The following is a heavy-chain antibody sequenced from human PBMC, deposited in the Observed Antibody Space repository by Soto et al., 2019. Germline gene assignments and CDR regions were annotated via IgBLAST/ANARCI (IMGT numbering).Heavy chain of an antibody. Sequence: GGSLRLSCAASGFTFSSYAMSWVRQAPGKGLEWVSAISGSGGSTYYADSVKGRFTISRDNSKNTLYLQMNSLRAEDTAVYYCAKAGWGIQSGGHFDYWGQGTLVTVSS. CDR3: AKAGWGIQSGGHFDY. V-gene: IGHV3-23*01. CDR1: GFTFSSYA. D-gene: IGHD3-16*01. J-gene: IGHJ4*02. CDR2: ISGSGGST.